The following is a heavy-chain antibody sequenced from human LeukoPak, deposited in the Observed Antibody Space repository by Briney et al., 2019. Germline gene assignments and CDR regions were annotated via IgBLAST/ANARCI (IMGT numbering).Heavy chain of an antibody. CDR2: IYHSGNT. CDR3: ARQQGSGGWSLDY. V-gene: IGHV4-39*01. D-gene: IGHD6-19*01. Sequence: SETLSLTCTVSGGSISSSTSYWGWIRQPPGKGLEWIGTIYHSGNTYYTPSLKSRVTISVDTSKSQFSLKLSSVTATDTAVYYCARQQGSGGWSLDYWGQGTLVTVSS. CDR1: GGSISSSTSY. J-gene: IGHJ4*02.